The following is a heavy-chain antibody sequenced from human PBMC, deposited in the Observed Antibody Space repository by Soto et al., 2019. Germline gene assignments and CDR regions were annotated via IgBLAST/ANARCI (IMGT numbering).Heavy chain of an antibody. CDR1: GGSISSGGYS. J-gene: IGHJ3*02. CDR3: ARGGNILTVSPLDAFDI. V-gene: IGHV4-30-2*01. CDR2: IYHSGST. D-gene: IGHD3-9*01. Sequence: QLQLQESGSGLVKPSQTLSLTCAVSGGSISSGGYSWSWIRQPPGKGLEWIGYIYHSGSTYYNPSLKSRVTITVDRSKNQYSLKLSFVTAADTAVYYCARGGNILTVSPLDAFDIWGQGTMVTVSS.